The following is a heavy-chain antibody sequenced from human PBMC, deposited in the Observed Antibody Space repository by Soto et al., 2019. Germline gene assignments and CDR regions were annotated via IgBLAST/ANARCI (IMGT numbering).Heavy chain of an antibody. J-gene: IGHJ5*02. CDR2: LYYSGST. Sequence: SATLSLTCTVSGGSISSDYWSWLHHPPGEGLVLVGYLYYSGSTNYNPSLKSRVTISVDTSKNQFSLKLSSVTAADTAVYYCARDDHYYDSSGYYLGWFDPWGQGTLVT. D-gene: IGHD3-22*01. CDR3: ARDDHYYDSSGYYLGWFDP. CDR1: GGSISSDY. V-gene: IGHV4-59*01.